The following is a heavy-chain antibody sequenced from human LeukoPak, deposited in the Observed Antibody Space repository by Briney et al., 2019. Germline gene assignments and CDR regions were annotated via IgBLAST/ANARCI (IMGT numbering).Heavy chain of an antibody. CDR2: ISSSGSTI. V-gene: IGHV3-48*03. CDR3: ASALYYYGSGSLN. Sequence: GGSLRLSCAASGFTFSSYEMNWVRQAPGKGLEWVSYISSSGSTIYYADSVKGRFTISRDNTNNSLYLQMNSLRAEHTAVYYCASALYYYGSGSLNWGQGTLVTVFS. CDR1: GFTFSSYE. D-gene: IGHD3-10*01. J-gene: IGHJ4*02.